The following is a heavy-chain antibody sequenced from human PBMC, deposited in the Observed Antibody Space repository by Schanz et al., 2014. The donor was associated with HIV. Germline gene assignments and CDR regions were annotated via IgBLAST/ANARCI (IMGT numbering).Heavy chain of an antibody. CDR1: GFTLSGSG. V-gene: IGHV3-48*01. D-gene: IGHD3-10*01. CDR2: ISDSSHTI. Sequence: EVQLVESGGGLVQPGGSLRLSCIASGFTLSGSGMNWIRQTPMKGLEWLAYISDSSHTIVYADSVKGRFTISRANSKNTIYLQMSRLRVDDTAFYYCARLRMRGVVRASPGYFDYWGQGTLLTVSP. J-gene: IGHJ4*02. CDR3: ARLRMRGVVRASPGYFDY.